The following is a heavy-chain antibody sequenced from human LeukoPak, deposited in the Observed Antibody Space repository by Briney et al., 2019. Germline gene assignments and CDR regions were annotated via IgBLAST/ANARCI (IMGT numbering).Heavy chain of an antibody. Sequence: PGGSLRLSCAASGFTFSNYSMNWVRQAPGKGLEWVSCISSSSSYIYYADSMKGRFTISRDNAKNSLYLQMNSLRAEDTAVYYCARDRYSSSWYFDYWGQGTLVTVSS. D-gene: IGHD6-13*01. J-gene: IGHJ4*02. CDR3: ARDRYSSSWYFDY. V-gene: IGHV3-21*01. CDR2: ISSSSSYI. CDR1: GFTFSNYS.